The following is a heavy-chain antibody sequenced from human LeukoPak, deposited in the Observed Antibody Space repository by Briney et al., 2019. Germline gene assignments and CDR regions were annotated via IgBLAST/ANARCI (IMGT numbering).Heavy chain of an antibody. CDR1: GYTFTSYD. V-gene: IGHV1-8*03. D-gene: IGHD1-26*01. CDR2: MNPNSGNT. J-gene: IGHJ6*03. CDR3: ARGRWELYYYYYMDV. Sequence: ASVKVSCKASGYTFTSYDINWVRQATGQGLEWMGWMNPNSGNTGYAQKFQGRVTITRNTSISTAYMALSSLRSEDTAVYYCARGRWELYYYYYMDVWGKGTTVTVSS.